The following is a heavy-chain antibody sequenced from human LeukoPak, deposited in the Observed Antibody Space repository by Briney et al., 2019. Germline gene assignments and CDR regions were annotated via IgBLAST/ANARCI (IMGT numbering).Heavy chain of an antibody. Sequence: SETLSLTCTVSGGSISSYYWSWIRQPPGKGLEWIGYIYYSGSTNYNPSLKSRVTISVDTSKNQFSLKLSSVTAADTAVYYCARVPPEVLLWFGDRPENWFDPWGQGTLVTVSS. CDR1: GGSISSYY. J-gene: IGHJ5*02. CDR3: ARVPPEVLLWFGDRPENWFDP. CDR2: IYYSGST. V-gene: IGHV4-59*01. D-gene: IGHD3-10*01.